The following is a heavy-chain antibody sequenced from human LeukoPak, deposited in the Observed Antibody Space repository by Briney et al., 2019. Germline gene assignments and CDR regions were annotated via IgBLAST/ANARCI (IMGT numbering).Heavy chain of an antibody. J-gene: IGHJ4*02. CDR3: ARATGSGSFLIDY. V-gene: IGHV3-30*04. D-gene: IGHD3-10*01. CDR2: ISSDESTT. Sequence: TGGSLRLSCAASGFTFSSCAMHWVRQAPGKGLEWVTLISSDESTTHYRDSVKGRFTISRDNSKNTLYLEMDSLRTEDTAVYYCARATGSGSFLIDYWGQGTLVTVSS. CDR1: GFTFSSCA.